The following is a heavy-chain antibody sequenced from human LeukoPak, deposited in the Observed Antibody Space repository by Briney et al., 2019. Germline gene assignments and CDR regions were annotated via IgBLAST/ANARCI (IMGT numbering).Heavy chain of an antibody. CDR2: ISGSGGST. D-gene: IGHD2-21*02. CDR3: AKARVVVTAIQDY. CDR1: GFTFSSYA. J-gene: IGHJ4*02. Sequence: GGSLRLSCAASGFTFSSYAMSWVRQAPGKGLEWVSAISGSGGSTYYADSVKGRFTLSRDNSKNTLYLQMNSLRAEDTAIYYCAKARVVVTAIQDYWGQGTLVTVSS. V-gene: IGHV3-23*01.